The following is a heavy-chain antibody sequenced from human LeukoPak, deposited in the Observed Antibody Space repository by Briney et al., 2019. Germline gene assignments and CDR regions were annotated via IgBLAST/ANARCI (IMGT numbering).Heavy chain of an antibody. CDR2: IYSGGST. J-gene: IGHJ3*02. Sequence: GGSLRLSCAASGFTVSSNYMSWVRQAPGKGLEWVSVIYSGGSTYYADSVKGRFTISRDNSKNTLYLQMNSLRAEDTAVYYCAREDYGDYANAFDIWGQGTMVTVSS. V-gene: IGHV3-66*01. D-gene: IGHD4-17*01. CDR1: GFTVSSNY. CDR3: AREDYGDYANAFDI.